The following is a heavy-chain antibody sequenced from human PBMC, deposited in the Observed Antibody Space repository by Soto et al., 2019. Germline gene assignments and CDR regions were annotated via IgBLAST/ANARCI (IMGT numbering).Heavy chain of an antibody. CDR1: GYSFTSYW. V-gene: IGHV5-51*01. CDR3: ARQSPTPGYYYFSYGMDV. Sequence: PXESLKISCKGSGYSFTSYWIGWVRQMPGKGLEWMGIIYPGDSDTRYSPSFQGQVTISADKSISTASLQWSSLKASDTAVYYCARQSPTPGYYYFSYGMDVWGQGTTVTVSS. J-gene: IGHJ6*02. D-gene: IGHD4-17*01. CDR2: IYPGDSDT.